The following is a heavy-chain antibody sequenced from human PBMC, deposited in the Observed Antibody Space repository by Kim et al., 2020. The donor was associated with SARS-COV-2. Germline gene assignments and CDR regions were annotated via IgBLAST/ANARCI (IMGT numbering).Heavy chain of an antibody. J-gene: IGHJ6*02. CDR1: GFTFSNAW. Sequence: GGSLRLSCAASGFTFSNAWMSWVRQAPGKGLEWVGRIKSKTDGGTTDYAAPVKGRFTISRDDSKNTLYLQMNSLKTEDTAVYYCTTGRLGYCSGGSCYTHYYYYGMDVWGQGTTVTVSS. CDR3: TTGRLGYCSGGSCYTHYYYYGMDV. CDR2: IKSKTDGGTT. D-gene: IGHD2-15*01. V-gene: IGHV3-15*01.